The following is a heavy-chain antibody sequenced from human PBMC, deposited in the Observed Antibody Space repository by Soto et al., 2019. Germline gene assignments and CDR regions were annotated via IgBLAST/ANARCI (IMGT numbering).Heavy chain of an antibody. Sequence: QVQLVQSGAEVKKPGASVKVSCKASGYTFTSYGISWVRQAPGQGLEWMGWISAYNGNTNYAQKLQGRVTMTTDTSPSTAYIELRSLRSYDTAVYYCARDGYSSSWMENPDFDYWGQGTLVTVSS. CDR1: GYTFTSYG. CDR3: ARDGYSSSWMENPDFDY. CDR2: ISAYNGNT. D-gene: IGHD6-6*01. V-gene: IGHV1-18*01. J-gene: IGHJ4*02.